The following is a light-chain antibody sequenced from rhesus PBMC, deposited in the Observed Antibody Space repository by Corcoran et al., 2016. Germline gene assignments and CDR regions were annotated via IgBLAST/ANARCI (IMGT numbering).Light chain of an antibody. CDR2: EAS. J-gene: IGKJ2*01. CDR3: QHYYSTPYS. CDR1: QGITND. Sequence: DIQMTQSPSSLSASVGDRVTITCRASQGITNDLAWYQQKPGETPKLLIYEASSLQSGIPSRFSGSGSGTDFTRTISILQSEDFATYYCQHYYSTPYSFGQGTKVEIK. V-gene: IGKV1-25*02.